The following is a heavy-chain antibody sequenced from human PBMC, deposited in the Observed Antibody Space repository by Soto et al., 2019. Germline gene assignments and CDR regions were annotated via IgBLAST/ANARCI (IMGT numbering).Heavy chain of an antibody. D-gene: IGHD1-26*01. Sequence: AGGSLRLSCAASGFTFSTYAMRWVRQAPGKGLEWVSAISGRGDSTYYADSVKGRFTISRDNSKNTLYLQMNSLRAEDTAVYYCARRGSGSYYDYWGQGTLVTVSS. CDR1: GFTFSTYA. V-gene: IGHV3-23*01. CDR2: ISGRGDST. CDR3: ARRGSGSYYDY. J-gene: IGHJ4*02.